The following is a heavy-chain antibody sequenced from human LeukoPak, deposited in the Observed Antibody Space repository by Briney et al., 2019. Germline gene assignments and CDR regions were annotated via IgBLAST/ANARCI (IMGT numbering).Heavy chain of an antibody. D-gene: IGHD3-10*01. CDR2: IYYSGST. J-gene: IGHJ6*02. V-gene: IGHV4-30-4*01. CDR1: GGSISSGDYY. Sequence: SQTLSLTCTVSGGSISSGDYYWSWIRQPPGKGLEWIGYIYYSGSTYYNPSLKSRVTISVDTSKNQFSLKLSSVTAADTAVYYCARVFYGSGSYYRRYYYFGIDVWGQGTTVTVSS. CDR3: ARVFYGSGSYYRRYYYFGIDV.